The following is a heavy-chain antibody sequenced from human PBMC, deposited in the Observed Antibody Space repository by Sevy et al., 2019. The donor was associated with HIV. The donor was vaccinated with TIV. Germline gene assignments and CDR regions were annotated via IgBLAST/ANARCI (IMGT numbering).Heavy chain of an antibody. Sequence: GGSLRLSCAASESIVTNAWMSWVRQAPGKGLEWVGRIKSDGGTADYASHLKGRFTISRDDSENMLYLQMHSLKSEDTAVYYCTTYYDSTGYYLYLDFDYWGQGTQVTVSS. CDR3: TTYYDSTGYYLYLDFDY. V-gene: IGHV3-15*01. CDR1: ESIVTNAW. D-gene: IGHD3-22*01. CDR2: IKSDGGTA. J-gene: IGHJ4*02.